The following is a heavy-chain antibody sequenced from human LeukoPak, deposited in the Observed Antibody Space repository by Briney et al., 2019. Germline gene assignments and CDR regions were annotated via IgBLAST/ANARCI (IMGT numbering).Heavy chain of an antibody. Sequence: SETLSLTCSVCGASISGGTYYWGWIRQPTGKRLEWIGSIYYTGSTYDNPSLKSRVTISVDTSKNQFSLKLSSVTAADTAVYYCARRGGSGRAFDYWGQGTLVTVSS. CDR1: GASISGGTYY. CDR3: ARRGGSGRAFDY. D-gene: IGHD1-26*01. J-gene: IGHJ4*02. CDR2: IYYTGST. V-gene: IGHV4-39*01.